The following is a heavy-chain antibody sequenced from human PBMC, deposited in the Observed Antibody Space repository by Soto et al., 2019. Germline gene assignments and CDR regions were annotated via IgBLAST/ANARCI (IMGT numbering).Heavy chain of an antibody. Sequence: SETLSLTCTVSGGSISSSSYYWGWIRQPPGKGLEWIGSIYYSGSTYYNPSLKSRVTISVETSKNQFSLKLSSVTAADTAVYYCARSSTLITIFGVVRPTYYFDYWGQGTLVTVSS. J-gene: IGHJ4*02. D-gene: IGHD3-3*01. V-gene: IGHV4-39*01. CDR3: ARSSTLITIFGVVRPTYYFDY. CDR2: IYYSGST. CDR1: GGSISSSSYY.